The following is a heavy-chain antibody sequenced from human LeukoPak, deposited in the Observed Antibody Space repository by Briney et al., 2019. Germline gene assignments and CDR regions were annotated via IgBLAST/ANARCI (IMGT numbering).Heavy chain of an antibody. CDR1: GFTFSGSA. Sequence: RSGGSLRLSCAASGFTFSGSAMHWVRQASGKGLEWVGRIRSKANSYATAYAASVKGRFTISRDDSKNTAYLQMNSLKTEDTAVYYCTRIRDMDYYGSGPSSPYDPWGQGTLVTVSS. CDR3: TRIRDMDYYGSGPSSPYDP. CDR2: IRSKANSYAT. V-gene: IGHV3-73*01. J-gene: IGHJ5*02. D-gene: IGHD3-10*01.